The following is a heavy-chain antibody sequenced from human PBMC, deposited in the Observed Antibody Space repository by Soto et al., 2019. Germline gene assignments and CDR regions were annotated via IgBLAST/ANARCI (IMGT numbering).Heavy chain of an antibody. J-gene: IGHJ6*02. Sequence: ASVKVSCKASGYTSTTYDINWVRQAPGQGLEWLGWMDPNSGSTGYAQNFQGRITMTRNISRNTAHMELSSLQSEDTAVYYCARERKFDFWRKGLDVWGQGTTVTVSS. D-gene: IGHD3-3*01. CDR3: ARERKFDFWRKGLDV. CDR1: GYTSTTYD. CDR2: MDPNSGST. V-gene: IGHV1-8*01.